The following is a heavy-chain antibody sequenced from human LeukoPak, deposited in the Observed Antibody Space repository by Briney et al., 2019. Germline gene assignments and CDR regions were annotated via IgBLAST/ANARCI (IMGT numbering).Heavy chain of an antibody. CDR2: IYHSGHT. CDR1: GCSISSGYF. Sequence: PSETLSLTCTVSGCSISSGYFWGWIRQPPGKGLEWIASIYHSGHTYYNPSLKSRVTISVDTSKNQFSLRLISVTAADTAVYYCARTAKYYYGSETYYFFDYWGQGTLVTVSS. CDR3: ARTAKYYYGSETYYFFDY. J-gene: IGHJ4*02. D-gene: IGHD3-10*01. V-gene: IGHV4-38-2*02.